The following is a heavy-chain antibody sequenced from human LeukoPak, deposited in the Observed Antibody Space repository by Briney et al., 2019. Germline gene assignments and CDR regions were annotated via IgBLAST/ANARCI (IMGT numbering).Heavy chain of an antibody. CDR2: VSNSGSDI. D-gene: IGHD2-21*02. V-gene: IGHV3-21*01. Sequence: GGSLRLSCAASGFTFSGYSMNWVRQAPGKGLEWVSSVSNSGSDIYYGDSVKGRFTISRDNAKNSLYLQMNNLRADDTALYYCARGVTVGDYWGQGTLVTVSS. J-gene: IGHJ4*02. CDR3: ARGVTVGDY. CDR1: GFTFSGYS.